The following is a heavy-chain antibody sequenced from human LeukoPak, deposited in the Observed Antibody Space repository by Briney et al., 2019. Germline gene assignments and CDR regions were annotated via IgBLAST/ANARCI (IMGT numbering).Heavy chain of an antibody. Sequence: GGSLRLSCAASGFTVSSNYMSWVRQAPGKGLEWVSVSYTGGSTYYADSVKGRFTISRDNSKNTLLLQMNSLRAEDTAVYYCARDFGYCSTTSCYDQWGQGTLVTVSS. J-gene: IGHJ4*02. D-gene: IGHD2-2*03. CDR3: ARDFGYCSTTSCYDQ. CDR2: SYTGGST. V-gene: IGHV3-53*01. CDR1: GFTVSSNY.